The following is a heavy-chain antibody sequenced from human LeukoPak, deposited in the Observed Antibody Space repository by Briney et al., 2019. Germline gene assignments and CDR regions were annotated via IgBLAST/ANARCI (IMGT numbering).Heavy chain of an antibody. Sequence: PSQTLSLTCTVSGGSISSGDYYWSWIRQSPGKGLEWIGYIYYSWSTYYNPSLKSRVTISVDTSKNQFSLKLSSVTAAETAVYYCASRTAAGIRDWGQGTLVTVSS. CDR1: GGSISSGDYY. CDR3: ASRTAAGIRD. CDR2: IYYSWST. D-gene: IGHD6-13*01. V-gene: IGHV4-30-4*01. J-gene: IGHJ4*02.